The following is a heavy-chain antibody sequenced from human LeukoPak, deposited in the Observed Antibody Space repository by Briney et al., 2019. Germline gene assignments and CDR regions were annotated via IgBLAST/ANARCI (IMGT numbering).Heavy chain of an antibody. Sequence: GGSLRLSCAASGFTFSSYWMHWVRQAPGKRLVWVSRINSDGSSTSYADSVKGRFTISRDNAKNTLYLQMNSLRAEDTAVYYCARDYFPPQYGDDLDYWGQGTLVTVSS. CDR2: INSDGSST. J-gene: IGHJ4*02. CDR1: GFTFSSYW. CDR3: ARDYFPPQYGDDLDY. V-gene: IGHV3-74*01. D-gene: IGHD4-17*01.